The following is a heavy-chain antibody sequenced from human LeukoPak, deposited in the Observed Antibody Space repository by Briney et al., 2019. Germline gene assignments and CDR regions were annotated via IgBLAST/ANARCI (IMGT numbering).Heavy chain of an antibody. J-gene: IGHJ4*02. V-gene: IGHV4-39*07. CDR2: INHSGST. D-gene: IGHD6-13*01. CDR1: GGSISFSSYF. CDR3: ARDREIIAAAGTFDY. Sequence: PSETLSLTCTVSGGSISFSSYFWGWIRQPPGKGLEWIGEINHSGSTNYNPSLKSRVTISVDTSKNQFSLKLSSVTAADTAVYYCARDREIIAAAGTFDYWGQGTLVTVSS.